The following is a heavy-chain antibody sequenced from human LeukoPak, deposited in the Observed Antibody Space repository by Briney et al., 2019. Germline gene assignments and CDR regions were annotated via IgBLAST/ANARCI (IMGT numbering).Heavy chain of an antibody. CDR2: IYPGDSDT. Sequence: GESLKISCKGSGYSFTNYWIAWVRQMPGKGLEWMGIIYPGDSDTRYSPSFQGQVIISADKSISTAYLQWKSLKASDTAMYYCARRGTSYPFDYWGQGTLVTVSS. CDR3: ARRGTSYPFDY. V-gene: IGHV5-51*01. CDR1: GYSFTNYW. J-gene: IGHJ4*02. D-gene: IGHD1-14*01.